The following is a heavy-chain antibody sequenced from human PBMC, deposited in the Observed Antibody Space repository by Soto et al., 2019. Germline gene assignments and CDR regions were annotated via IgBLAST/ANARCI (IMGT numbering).Heavy chain of an antibody. CDR2: IWYDGSNK. D-gene: IGHD6-13*01. CDR1: GFTFSSYG. J-gene: IGHJ6*02. Sequence: QVQLVESGGGVVQPGRSLRLSCAASGFTFSSYGMHWVRQAPGKGLEWVAIIWYDGSNKYYADSVKGRFTISRDNSKNTLYLQMNSLRAEDTAVYYCARVTVAAAGGKLYQYGLDVWGQGTTVTVSS. CDR3: ARVTVAAAGGKLYQYGLDV. V-gene: IGHV3-33*01.